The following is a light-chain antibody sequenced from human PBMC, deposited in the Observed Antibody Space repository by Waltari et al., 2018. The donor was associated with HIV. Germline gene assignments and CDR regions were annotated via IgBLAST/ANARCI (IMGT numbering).Light chain of an antibody. Sequence: DILMTQSPSSVSASVGDRITITCRAGQGIAGWLAWYQQQPGKAPKLLIYAASSLASGVPSRFSGSGSGTDFSLTISSLQPEDCAAYYCQQANSFPLSFGGGTKVEIK. CDR2: AAS. J-gene: IGKJ4*01. CDR1: QGIAGW. V-gene: IGKV1-12*01. CDR3: QQANSFPLS.